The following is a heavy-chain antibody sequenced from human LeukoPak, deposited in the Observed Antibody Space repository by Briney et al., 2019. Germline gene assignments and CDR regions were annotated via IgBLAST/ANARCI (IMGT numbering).Heavy chain of an antibody. J-gene: IGHJ4*02. V-gene: IGHV5-51*01. CDR3: ARRRGTATGAFDY. D-gene: IGHD5-18*01. CDR1: GYSFTSYW. Sequence: GESLKISFKGSGYSFTSYWIGWVRQMPGKGLGWMGIIYPGDSDTRYSPSFQGQVTISADKSISTAYLQWSSLKASDTAMYYCARRRGTATGAFDYWGQGTLVTVSS. CDR2: IYPGDSDT.